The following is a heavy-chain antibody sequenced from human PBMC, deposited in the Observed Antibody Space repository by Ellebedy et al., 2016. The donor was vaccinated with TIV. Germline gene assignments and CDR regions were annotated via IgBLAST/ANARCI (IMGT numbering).Heavy chain of an antibody. Sequence: SQTPSLTCALSGDSASSNSAAWNWTRQSPSRGLEWLGRTYYRSKWYNDYAVSVKSRITINPDTSKNQFSLQLNSVTPEDTAVYYCARDWGGYTSPWGQGTLVTVSS. J-gene: IGHJ5*02. CDR1: GDSASSNSAA. D-gene: IGHD5-12*01. V-gene: IGHV6-1*01. CDR2: TYYRSKWYN. CDR3: ARDWGGYTSP.